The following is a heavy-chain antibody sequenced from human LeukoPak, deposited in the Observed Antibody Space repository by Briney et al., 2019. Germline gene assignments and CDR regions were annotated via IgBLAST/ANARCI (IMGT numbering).Heavy chain of an antibody. Sequence: GGSLRLSCAASGFTFSTYSMNWVRQAPGKGLEWVSSITSSSTSIYYADSVKGRFTISRDNAKNSLYLQMSSLRAEDTAVYYCARVRYYVSGSYSGDYYYYMDVWGKGTTVTVS. V-gene: IGHV3-21*01. CDR2: ITSSSTSI. J-gene: IGHJ6*03. CDR1: GFTFSTYS. D-gene: IGHD3-10*01. CDR3: ARVRYYVSGSYSGDYYYYMDV.